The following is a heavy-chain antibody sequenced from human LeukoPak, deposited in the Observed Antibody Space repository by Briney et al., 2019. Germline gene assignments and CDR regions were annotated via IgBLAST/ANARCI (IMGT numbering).Heavy chain of an antibody. CDR1: GFTFSSYS. CDR3: AKDLYSSSWYDAFDI. J-gene: IGHJ3*02. V-gene: IGHV3-48*01. D-gene: IGHD6-13*01. Sequence: PGGSLRLSCAASGFTFSSYSMNWVRQAPGKGLEWVSYISSRSSTIYYADSVKGRFTISRDNAKNSLYLQMNSLRAEDTAVYYCAKDLYSSSWYDAFDIWGQGTMVTVSS. CDR2: ISSRSSTI.